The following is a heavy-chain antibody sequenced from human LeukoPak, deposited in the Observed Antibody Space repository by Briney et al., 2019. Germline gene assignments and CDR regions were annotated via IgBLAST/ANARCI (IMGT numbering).Heavy chain of an antibody. CDR2: IIPIFGSA. V-gene: IGHV1-69*06. CDR3: AKGSRLREGESYRF. J-gene: IGHJ1*01. D-gene: IGHD3-16*02. Sequence: GASVKVSCKASGGIFSSYAINWVRQAPGQGLEWMGRIIPIFGSANYAQKFQGRVTITADKSARTAYMELSSLRSEDTALYYCAKGSRLREGESYRFWGQGTVVTVSS. CDR1: GGIFSSYA.